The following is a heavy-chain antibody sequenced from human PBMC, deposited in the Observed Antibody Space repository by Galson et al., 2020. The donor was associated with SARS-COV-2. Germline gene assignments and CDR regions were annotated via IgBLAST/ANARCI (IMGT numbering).Heavy chain of an antibody. CDR1: GGSISSGGYY. CDR2: IYYSGST. V-gene: IGHV4-31*03. CDR3: ARGLIAVAGHWFDP. D-gene: IGHD6-19*01. J-gene: IGHJ5*02. Sequence: SETLSLTCTVSGGSISSGGYYWSWIRQHPGKGLEWIGYIYYSGSTYYNLSLKSRVTISVDTSKNQFSLKLSSVTAADTAVYYCARGLIAVAGHWFDPWGQGTLVTVSS.